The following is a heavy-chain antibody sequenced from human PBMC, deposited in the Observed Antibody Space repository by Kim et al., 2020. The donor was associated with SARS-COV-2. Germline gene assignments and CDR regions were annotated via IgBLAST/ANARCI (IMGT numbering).Heavy chain of an antibody. Sequence: GGSLRLSCAASGFTFSSYAMHWVRQAPGKGLEWVAVISYDGSNKYYADSVKGRFTISRDNSKNTLYLQMNSLRAEDTAVYYCAREGVSSGYGAHDYWGQGTLVTVSS. D-gene: IGHD3-22*01. CDR3: AREGVSSGYGAHDY. J-gene: IGHJ4*02. CDR2: ISYDGSNK. CDR1: GFTFSSYA. V-gene: IGHV3-30-3*01.